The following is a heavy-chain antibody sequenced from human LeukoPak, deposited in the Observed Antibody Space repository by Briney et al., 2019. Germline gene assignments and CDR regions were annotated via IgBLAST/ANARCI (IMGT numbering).Heavy chain of an antibody. D-gene: IGHD5-12*01. CDR1: GFNFSSYW. CDR2: INSDGSSI. V-gene: IGHV3-74*03. J-gene: IGHJ4*02. Sequence: GGSLRLSCAASGFNFSSYWMHWVRQAPGKGLVRVSRINSDGSSITYADSVKGRFTISRDNAKNTLYLQMNSLRVEDTAVYYCAREGRVSGYDFDCWGQGTLVSVSS. CDR3: AREGRVSGYDFDC.